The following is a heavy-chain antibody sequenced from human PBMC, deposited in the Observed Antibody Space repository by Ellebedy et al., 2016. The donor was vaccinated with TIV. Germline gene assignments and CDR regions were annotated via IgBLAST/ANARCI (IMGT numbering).Heavy chain of an antibody. J-gene: IGHJ4*02. CDR2: MSRDGGEI. V-gene: IGHV3-7*01. D-gene: IGHD2-8*01. Sequence: PGGSLRLSCVASEFNLKDYYMGWVRQAPGRGLEWVSSMSRDGGEIHYVDSVKGRFSISRDNAKNSLYLQMGSLRAEDTAVYYCAREMSRAYGPFDFWGQGVVVTVSS. CDR3: AREMSRAYGPFDF. CDR1: EFNLKDYY.